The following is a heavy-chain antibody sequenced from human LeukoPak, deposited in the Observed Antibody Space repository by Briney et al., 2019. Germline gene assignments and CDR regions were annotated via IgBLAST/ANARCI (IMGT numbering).Heavy chain of an antibody. CDR2: INHSGST. Sequence: SETLSLTCAVYGGSFSGYYWSWIRQPPGKGLEWIGEINHSGSTNYNPSLKSRVTISVDTSKNQFSLKLSSVTAADTAVYYCARLNPGYSYGYSTEDYWGQGTLVTVSS. J-gene: IGHJ4*02. CDR1: GGSFSGYY. D-gene: IGHD5-18*01. CDR3: ARLNPGYSYGYSTEDY. V-gene: IGHV4-34*01.